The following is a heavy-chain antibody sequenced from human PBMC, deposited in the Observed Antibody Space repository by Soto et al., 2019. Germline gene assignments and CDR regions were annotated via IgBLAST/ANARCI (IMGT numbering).Heavy chain of an antibody. CDR3: ARAPPLGY. CDR1: GGSISRGGYS. J-gene: IGHJ4*02. Sequence: SETLSLTCAVSGGSISRGGYSWSWIRQPPGKGLEWSGYIYHGGSTYYNPSLKSRVNISVDRSKNQFSLQLSSVTAAATAVYSCARAPPLGYWGQGTLVTVSS. V-gene: IGHV4-30-2*01. CDR2: IYHGGST.